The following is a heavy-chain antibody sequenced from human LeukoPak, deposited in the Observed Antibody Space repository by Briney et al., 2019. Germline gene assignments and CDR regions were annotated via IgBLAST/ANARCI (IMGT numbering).Heavy chain of an antibody. CDR2: INPNSGGT. J-gene: IGHJ4*02. D-gene: IGHD3-3*01. CDR3: ASSPDYDFWSGYFFRLDY. V-gene: IGHV1-2*06. CDR1: GYTFTGYY. Sequence: RASVKVSCKASGYTFTGYYMHWVRQAPGQGLEWMGRINPNSGGTNYAQKFQGRVTMTRDTSISTAYMELSRLRSDDTAVYYCASSPDYDFWSGYFFRLDYWGQGTLVTVSS.